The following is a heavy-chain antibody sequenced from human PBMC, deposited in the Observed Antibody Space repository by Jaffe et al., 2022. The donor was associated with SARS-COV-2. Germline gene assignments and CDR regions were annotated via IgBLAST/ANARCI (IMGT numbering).Heavy chain of an antibody. Sequence: QVQLQQWGAGLLKPSETLSLTCAVYGGSFSGYYWSWIRQPPGKGLEWIGEINHSGSTNYNPSLKSRVTISVDTSKNQFSLKLSSVTAADTAVYYCARGFRMVRGAPSLNWFDPWGQGTLVTVSS. CDR2: INHSGST. J-gene: IGHJ5*02. V-gene: IGHV4-34*01. CDR1: GGSFSGYY. CDR3: ARGFRMVRGAPSLNWFDP. D-gene: IGHD3-10*01.